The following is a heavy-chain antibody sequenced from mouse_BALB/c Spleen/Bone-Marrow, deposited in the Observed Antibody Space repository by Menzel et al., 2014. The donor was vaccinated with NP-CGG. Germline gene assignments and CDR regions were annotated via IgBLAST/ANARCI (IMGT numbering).Heavy chain of an antibody. CDR3: ANWAY. CDR2: ISDGGSYT. CDR1: GFTFSDYY. D-gene: IGHD4-1*01. Sequence: EVHLVESGGGLVKPGGSLKLSCAASGFTFSDYYMYWVRQTPEKSMEWVATISDGGSYTYYPDSVKGRFTISRDNAKNNLYLQMSSLKSEDTAMYYCANWAYWGQGTLVTVSA. V-gene: IGHV5-4*02. J-gene: IGHJ3*01.